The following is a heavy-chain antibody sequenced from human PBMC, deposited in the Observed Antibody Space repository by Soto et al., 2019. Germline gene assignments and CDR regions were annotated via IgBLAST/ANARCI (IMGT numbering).Heavy chain of an antibody. J-gene: IGHJ4*02. D-gene: IGHD3-16*02. Sequence: SETLSLTCTVSGGSISSYYWSWIRQPPGKGLEWIGYIYYSGSTNYNPSLKSRVTISVDTSKNKFSLKLSSVTAADTAVYYCARHSWGVIPFDYWGQGTLVTVS. CDR3: ARHSWGVIPFDY. CDR1: GGSISSYY. CDR2: IYYSGST. V-gene: IGHV4-59*08.